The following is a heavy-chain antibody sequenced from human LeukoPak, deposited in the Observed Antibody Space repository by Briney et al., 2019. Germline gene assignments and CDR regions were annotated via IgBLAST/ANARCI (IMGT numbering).Heavy chain of an antibody. V-gene: IGHV4-4*07. J-gene: IGHJ4*02. Sequence: PSETLSLTCTVSGGSISSYYWSWIRQPAGKGLEWIGRIYTSGSTNYNPSLKSRVTMSVDTSKNQFSLKLSSVTAADTAVYYCARAYDFWSGYYRSYYFDYWGQGTLVTVSS. CDR1: GGSISSYY. D-gene: IGHD3-3*01. CDR3: ARAYDFWSGYYRSYYFDY. CDR2: IYTSGST.